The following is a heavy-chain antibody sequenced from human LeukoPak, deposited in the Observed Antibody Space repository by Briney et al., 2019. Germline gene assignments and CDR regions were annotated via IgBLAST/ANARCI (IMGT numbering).Heavy chain of an antibody. D-gene: IGHD3-16*02. V-gene: IGHV4-34*01. CDR2: INHSGST. Sequence: PSETLSLTCAVYGGSFSGHYWGRIRQPPGKGLEWIGEINHSGSTNYNPSLKSRVTISVDTSKNQFSLKLSSVTAADTAVYYCARNVRLGSGELSFAPFKNWFDPWGQGTLVTVSS. CDR1: GGSFSGHY. J-gene: IGHJ5*02. CDR3: ARNVRLGSGELSFAPFKNWFDP.